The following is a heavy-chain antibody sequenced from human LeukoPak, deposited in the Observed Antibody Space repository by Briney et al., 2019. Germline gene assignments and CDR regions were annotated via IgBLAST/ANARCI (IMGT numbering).Heavy chain of an antibody. J-gene: IGHJ6*02. CDR3: ASVTLSGGMDV. V-gene: IGHV3-23*01. D-gene: IGHD2-21*02. Sequence: GGSLRLSCAASGFTFSSHVMTWVRQAPGKGLEWVSTINGVGGNTYYPDSVKGRFTISRDNSKNTLYLQMNSLRAEDTAVYYCASVTLSGGMDVWGQGTTVTVSS. CDR1: GFTFSSHV. CDR2: INGVGGNT.